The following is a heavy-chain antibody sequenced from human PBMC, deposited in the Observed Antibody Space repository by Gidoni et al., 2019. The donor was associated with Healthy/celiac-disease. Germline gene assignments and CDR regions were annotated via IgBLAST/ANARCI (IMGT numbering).Heavy chain of an antibody. CDR3: ARVMATIAFDY. D-gene: IGHD5-12*01. V-gene: IGHV4-39*07. Sequence: QLPLQESGPGLVKPSETLSLTCTVSGGSISSSSYYWGWIRQPPGKGLEWIGSIYYSGSTYYNPSLKSRVTISVDTSKNQFSLKLSSVTAADTAVYYCARVMATIAFDYWGQGTLVTVSS. CDR2: IYYSGST. CDR1: GGSISSSSYY. J-gene: IGHJ4*02.